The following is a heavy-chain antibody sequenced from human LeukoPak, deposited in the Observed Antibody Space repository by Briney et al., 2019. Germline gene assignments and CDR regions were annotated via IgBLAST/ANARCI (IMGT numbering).Heavy chain of an antibody. CDR1: GYTFTSYG. CDR3: ARGGYSSGWYEITEDAFDI. Sequence: LRASVKVSCKASGYTFTSYGISWVRQAPGQGLEWMGWISAYNGNTNYAQKLQGRVTMTTDTSTSTAYMELRSLRSDDTAVYYCARGGYSSGWYEITEDAFDIWGQGTMVTVSS. CDR2: ISAYNGNT. D-gene: IGHD6-19*01. V-gene: IGHV1-18*01. J-gene: IGHJ3*02.